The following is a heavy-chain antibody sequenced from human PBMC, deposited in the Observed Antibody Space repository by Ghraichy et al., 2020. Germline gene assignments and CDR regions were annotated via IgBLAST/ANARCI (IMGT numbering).Heavy chain of an antibody. V-gene: IGHV4-39*01. CDR3: ARPIAVAGILPTGWFDP. Sequence: SETLSLTCTVSGGSISSSSYYWGWIRQPPGKGLEWIGSIYYSGCTYYNPSLKSRVTISVDTSKNQFSLKLSSVTAADTAVYYCARPIAVAGILPTGWFDPWGQGTLVTVSS. D-gene: IGHD6-19*01. CDR2: IYYSGCT. CDR1: GGSISSSSYY. J-gene: IGHJ5*02.